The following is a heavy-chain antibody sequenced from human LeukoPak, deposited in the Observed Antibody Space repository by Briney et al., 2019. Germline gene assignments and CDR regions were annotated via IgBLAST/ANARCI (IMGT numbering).Heavy chain of an antibody. Sequence: GGSLRLSCAASGFDFSDYTINWVRQAPGKGLEWVSSISSNGRYIYYADSVKGRLTISRDNAKNSLYLQMNSLRAEDTAVYYCAGVVTATLYYFDYWGQGTLVTLSS. CDR3: AGVVTATLYYFDY. D-gene: IGHD2-21*02. V-gene: IGHV3-21*01. CDR2: ISSNGRYI. CDR1: GFDFSDYT. J-gene: IGHJ4*02.